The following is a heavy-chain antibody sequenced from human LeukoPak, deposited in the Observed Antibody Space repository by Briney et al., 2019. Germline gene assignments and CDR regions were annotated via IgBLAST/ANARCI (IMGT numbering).Heavy chain of an antibody. Sequence: GGSLRLSCAASGFTFSSYEMNWVRQAPGKGLEWVSYISSSGSTIYYADSVKGRFTISRDNSKNTLYLQMNSLRAEDTAVYYCARGPDSSWYFPFENWGQGTLVTVSS. D-gene: IGHD6-13*01. J-gene: IGHJ4*02. CDR1: GFTFSSYE. CDR3: ARGPDSSWYFPFEN. CDR2: ISSSGSTI. V-gene: IGHV3-48*03.